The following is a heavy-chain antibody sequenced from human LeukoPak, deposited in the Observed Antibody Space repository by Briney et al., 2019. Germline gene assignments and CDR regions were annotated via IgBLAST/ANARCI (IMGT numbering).Heavy chain of an antibody. J-gene: IGHJ6*02. CDR3: ARDKNGGNPDGMDV. CDR1: GFTVSSNY. CDR2: IYSGGST. D-gene: IGHD2-15*01. Sequence: GGSLRLSCAASGFTVSSNYMSWVRQAPGKGLEWVSVIYSGGSTYYADSVKGRFTVSRDNSKNTLYLQMNSLRAEDTAVYYCARDKNGGNPDGMDVWGQGTTVTVSS. V-gene: IGHV3-66*01.